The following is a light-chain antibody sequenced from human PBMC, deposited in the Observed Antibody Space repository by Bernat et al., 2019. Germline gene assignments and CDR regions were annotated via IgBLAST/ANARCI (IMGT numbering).Light chain of an antibody. V-gene: IGKV3-15*01. CDR1: QNISSH. CDR2: GAS. CDR3: QQYNNWPPIT. Sequence: EKVMTQSPATLSVSPGERATLSCRASQNISSHLAWYQQKPGQAPRLLIHGASTRATGIPARFSGSGSGTAFTLTISDLQSEDSAIYYCQQYNNWPPITFGQGTRLEIK. J-gene: IGKJ5*01.